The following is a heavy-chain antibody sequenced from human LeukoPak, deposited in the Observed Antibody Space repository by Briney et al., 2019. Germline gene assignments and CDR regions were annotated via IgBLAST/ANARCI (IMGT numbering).Heavy chain of an antibody. V-gene: IGHV4-59*06. CDR2: IYYSGST. CDR3: ARDRGLLPLDY. D-gene: IGHD5-24*01. Sequence: PGGSLRLSCAASGFTVSSNYMSWVRQAPGKGLEWIGYIYYSGSTYYNPSLKSRVTISVDTSKNQFSLKLSSVTAADTAVYYCARDRGLLPLDYWGQGTLVTVSS. CDR1: GFTVSSNY. J-gene: IGHJ4*02.